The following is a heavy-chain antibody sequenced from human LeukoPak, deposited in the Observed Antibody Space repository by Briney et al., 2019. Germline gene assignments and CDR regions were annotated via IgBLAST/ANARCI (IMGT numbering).Heavy chain of an antibody. V-gene: IGHV3-15*01. CDR1: GFMLSSHW. J-gene: IGHJ6*02. D-gene: IGHD2/OR15-2a*01. CDR3: TKPDLLWVGEDV. Sequence: GGSLRLSCATSGFMLSSHWMSWVRQAPGKGLEWVGRIKTRNEGGTSEYAAPVKGRFTISRDDSKNTVYLQMNSLKTEDTGVYYCTKPDLLWVGEDVWGPGTTVTVSS. CDR2: IKTRNEGGTS.